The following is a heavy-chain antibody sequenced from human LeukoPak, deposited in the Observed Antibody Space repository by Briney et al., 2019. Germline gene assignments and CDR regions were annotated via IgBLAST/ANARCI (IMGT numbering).Heavy chain of an antibody. CDR3: VSFYVTY. V-gene: IGHV3-74*01. J-gene: IGHJ4*02. D-gene: IGHD2/OR15-2a*01. CDR1: GNYW. Sequence: GGSLRLSYAASGNYWMHWVRQAPGKGLVWVSHINSDGSWTSYADSVKGRFTISKDNAKNTVYLQMNSLRAEDTAVYYCVSFYVTYWGRVTLVTVSS. CDR2: INSDGSWT.